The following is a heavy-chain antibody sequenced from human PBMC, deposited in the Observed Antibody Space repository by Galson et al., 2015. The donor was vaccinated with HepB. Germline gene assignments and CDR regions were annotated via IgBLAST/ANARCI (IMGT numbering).Heavy chain of an antibody. CDR3: ARGTGYSSPGYYMDV. D-gene: IGHD6-13*01. V-gene: IGHV1-3*01. Sequence: SVKVSCKASGYTFTSYAMHWVRQAPGQRLEWMGWINAGNGSTKYSQKFQGRVTITRDTSASTAYVELSSLRSEDTAVYYCARGTGYSSPGYYMDVWGKGTTVTVSS. CDR2: INAGNGST. J-gene: IGHJ6*03. CDR1: GYTFTSYA.